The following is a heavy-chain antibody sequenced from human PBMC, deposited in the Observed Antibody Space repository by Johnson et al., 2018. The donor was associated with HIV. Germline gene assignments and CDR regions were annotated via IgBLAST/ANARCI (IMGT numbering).Heavy chain of an antibody. V-gene: IGHV3-30*02. J-gene: IGHJ3*02. CDR2: IRYDGSNK. D-gene: IGHD2-15*01. CDR3: AKDGEGYLCWGSCYANAFDI. CDR1: VFTFSSYA. Sequence: QEQLVESGGGVVQPGRSLRLSCSASVFTFSSYAMHCVRQAPGKGLEWVAFIRYDGSNKYYADSVKGRLTISTGNSKNTLYMQMNSLRAEDTAVYYCAKDGEGYLCWGSCYANAFDIWGQGTMVIVSS.